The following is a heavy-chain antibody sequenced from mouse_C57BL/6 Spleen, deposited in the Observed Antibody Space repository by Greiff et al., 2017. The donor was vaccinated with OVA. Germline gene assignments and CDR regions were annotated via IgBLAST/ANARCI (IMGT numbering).Heavy chain of an antibody. CDR1: GYTFTSYW. CDR2: IDPSDSYT. D-gene: IGHD3-2*02. J-gene: IGHJ2*01. V-gene: IGHV1-69*01. Sequence: QVQLKQPGAELVMPGASVKLSCKASGYTFTSYWMHWVKQRPGQGLEWIGEIDPSDSYTNYNQKFKGKSTLTVDKSSSTAYMQLSSLTSEDSAVYYCARSAQAWGDYWGQGTTLTVSS. CDR3: ARSAQAWGDY.